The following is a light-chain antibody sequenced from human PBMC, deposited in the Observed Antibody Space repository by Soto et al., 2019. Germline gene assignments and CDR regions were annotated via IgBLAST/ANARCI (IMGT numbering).Light chain of an antibody. J-gene: IGLJ1*01. CDR3: SSHTISSALQV. CDR2: GVS. Sequence: QSVLTQPAFVSGSPGQAITISRTGTISDFVVYNYVSWYQQHPGKAPKLMIYGVSNRPSGVSNRFSGSKSGNTASLTISGLQADDEADYYCSSHTISSALQVFGTGTKVTVL. V-gene: IGLV2-14*01. CDR1: ISDFVVYNY.